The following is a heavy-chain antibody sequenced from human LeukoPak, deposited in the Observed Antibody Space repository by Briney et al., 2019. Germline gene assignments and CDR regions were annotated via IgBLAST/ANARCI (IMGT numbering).Heavy chain of an antibody. V-gene: IGHV3-49*04. CDR2: IRSKAYGCTT. J-gene: IGHJ4*02. CDR1: GFTFGDYA. Sequence: LAGGSLRLSCTASGFTFGDYAMSWVRQAPGKGLEWVGFIRSKAYGCTTEYAASVKGRFTISRDDSKSIAYLQMTSLKTEDTAVYYCTGGIAVAGTFDSFDYWGQGTLVTVSS. D-gene: IGHD6-19*01. CDR3: TGGIAVAGTFDSFDY.